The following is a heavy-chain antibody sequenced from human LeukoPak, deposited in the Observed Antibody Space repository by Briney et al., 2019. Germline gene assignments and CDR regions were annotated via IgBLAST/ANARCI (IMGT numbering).Heavy chain of an antibody. CDR1: GYTFTGYY. J-gene: IGHJ4*02. V-gene: IGHV1-2*02. Sequence: ASVKVSCKASGYTFTGYYMHWVRQAPGQGLEWMGWINPNSGGTNYAQTFQGRVTMTRDTSISTAYMELSRLRSDDTAVYYCARSIAAAGHFDYWGQGTLVTVSS. CDR3: ARSIAAAGHFDY. CDR2: INPNSGGT. D-gene: IGHD6-13*01.